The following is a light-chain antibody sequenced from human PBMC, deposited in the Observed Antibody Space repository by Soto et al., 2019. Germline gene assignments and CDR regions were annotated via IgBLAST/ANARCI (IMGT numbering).Light chain of an antibody. CDR3: NSYAASNNVL. CDR2: EVN. Sequence: QSVLTQPPSASGSPGQSVTISCTGTSSDVGGYNYVSWYQQHPGKAPKVMIYEVNKRPSGVPDRFSGSKSGNTASLTVSGLQAEDEADYYCNSYAASNNVLFGGGTKLTVL. V-gene: IGLV2-8*01. J-gene: IGLJ2*01. CDR1: SSDVGGYNY.